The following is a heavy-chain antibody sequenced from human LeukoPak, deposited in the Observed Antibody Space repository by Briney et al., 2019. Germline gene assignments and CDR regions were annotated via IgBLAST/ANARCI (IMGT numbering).Heavy chain of an antibody. CDR2: ISYDGSNK. V-gene: IGHV3-30*04. J-gene: IGHJ4*02. D-gene: IGHD2-2*01. Sequence: GGSLRLSCAASGFTLSSYAMHWVRQAPGKGLEWVAVISYDGSNKYYADSVKGRFTISRDNSKNTLYLQMNSLRAEDTAVYYCARGYCSSTSCSTLDYWGQGTLVTVSS. CDR3: ARGYCSSTSCSTLDY. CDR1: GFTLSSYA.